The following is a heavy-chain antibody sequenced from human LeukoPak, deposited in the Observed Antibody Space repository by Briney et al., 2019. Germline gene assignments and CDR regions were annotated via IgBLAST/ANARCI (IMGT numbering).Heavy chain of an antibody. V-gene: IGHV1-2*02. CDR3: AGDDIAAAGTQLPYYYYNMYV. J-gene: IGHJ6*03. CDR1: EYTFTGYY. Sequence: ASVKVSCKASEYTFTGYYMHWVRQAPGQGLEWMGWINPNSGGTNYAQKFQGRVTMTRDTSISTAYMELSRLRSDDTAVYYCAGDDIAAAGTQLPYYYYNMYVCG. D-gene: IGHD6-13*01. CDR2: INPNSGGT.